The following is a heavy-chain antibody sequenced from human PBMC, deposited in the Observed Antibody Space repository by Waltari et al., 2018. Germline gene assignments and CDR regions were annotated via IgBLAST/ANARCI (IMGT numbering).Heavy chain of an antibody. CDR2: INHSGST. CDR1: GGSFSGYY. D-gene: IGHD2-15*01. V-gene: IGHV4-34*01. J-gene: IGHJ4*02. CDR3: AGTYCSGGSCELPFDY. Sequence: QVQLQQWGAGLLKPSETLSLTCAVYGGSFSGYYWSWIRQPPGKGLEWIGEINHSGSTNYNPSLKSRVTISVDTSKNQFSLKLGSVTAADTAVYYCAGTYCSGGSCELPFDYWGQGTLVTVSS.